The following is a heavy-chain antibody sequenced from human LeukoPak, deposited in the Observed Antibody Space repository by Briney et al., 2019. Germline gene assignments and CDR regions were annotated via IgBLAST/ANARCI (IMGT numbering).Heavy chain of an antibody. V-gene: IGHV4-59*01. J-gene: IGHJ4*02. Sequence: SETLSLTCTVSGGCISSYYWSWIRQPPGKGLEWIGYIYYSGSTNYNPSLKCRVTISVDTSKNQFSLKLSSVTAADTAVYYCARATTDWGQGTLVTVSS. CDR1: GGCISSYY. CDR3: ARATTD. D-gene: IGHD1-1*01. CDR2: IYYSGST.